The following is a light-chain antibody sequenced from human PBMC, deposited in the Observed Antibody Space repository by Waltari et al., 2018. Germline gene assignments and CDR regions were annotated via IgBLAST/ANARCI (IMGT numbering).Light chain of an antibody. CDR2: EAS. Sequence: QSALTQPASVSGSPGQSIAVSCTGTSSDVGTYNLFSWSQHHPGKAPTLLIYEASKRPSGVSIRFSGSKSGNTASLTISGLQSEDEADYYCCSFAGRSTWVFGTGTKVTVL. CDR1: SSDVGTYNL. V-gene: IGLV2-23*01. J-gene: IGLJ1*01. CDR3: CSFAGRSTWV.